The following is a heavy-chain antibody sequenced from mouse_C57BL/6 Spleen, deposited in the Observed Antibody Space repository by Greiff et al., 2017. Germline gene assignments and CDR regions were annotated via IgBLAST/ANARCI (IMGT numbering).Heavy chain of an antibody. D-gene: IGHD1-1*01. CDR1: GYTFTSYW. Sequence: QLQQPGAELVKPGASVKLSCKASGYTFTSYWMQWVKQRPGQGLEWSGENDPSNCYSNYNQKFKGKATLTLDTSSSTAYMQLSSLTSEDSAVYYCARGILRDYWGKGTTLTVSS. J-gene: IGHJ2*01. CDR2: NDPSNCYS. V-gene: IGHV1-50*01. CDR3: ARGILRDY.